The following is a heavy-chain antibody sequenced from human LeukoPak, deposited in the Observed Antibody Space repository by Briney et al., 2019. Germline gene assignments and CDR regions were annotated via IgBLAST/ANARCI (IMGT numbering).Heavy chain of an antibody. V-gene: IGHV3-23*01. CDR1: GFTFNSYA. J-gene: IGHJ5*02. CDR3: AKSASRDYGGNSYWFDP. CDR2: ISGSGGST. Sequence: GGSLRLSCAASGFTFNSYAMSWVRQAPGKGLEWVSAISGSGGSTYYADSVKGRFTISRDSSKNTLYLQMNSLRAEDTAVYYCAKSASRDYGGNSYWFDPWGQGTLVTVSS. D-gene: IGHD4-23*01.